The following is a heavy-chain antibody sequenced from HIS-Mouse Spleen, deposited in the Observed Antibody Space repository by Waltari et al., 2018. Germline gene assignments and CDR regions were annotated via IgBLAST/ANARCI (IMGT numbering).Heavy chain of an antibody. V-gene: IGHV3-30*04. J-gene: IGHJ4*02. CDR2: ISYDGSNK. D-gene: IGHD6-19*01. Sequence: QVQLVESGGGVVQPGRSLRLSCAASGFTFSSHAMHCVLQAPGKGLEWVAVISYDGSNKYYADSVKGRFTISRDNSKNTLYLQMNSLRAEDTAVYYCARDSPAGVNYFDYWGQGTLVTVSS. CDR1: GFTFSSHA. CDR3: ARDSPAGVNYFDY.